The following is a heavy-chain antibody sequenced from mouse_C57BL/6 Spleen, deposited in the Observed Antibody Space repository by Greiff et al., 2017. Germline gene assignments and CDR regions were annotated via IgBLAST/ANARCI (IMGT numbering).Heavy chain of an antibody. CDR2: IDPSASYT. Sequence: QVQLQQPGAELVKPGASVKLSCKASGYTFTSYWMQWVKQRPGQGLEWIGEIDPSASYTNYNQKFKGKATLTVDTASSTAYMKLSSLTSADSAVYYCARRNEGYYDLDDWGQGTTRTGST. D-gene: IGHD2-3*01. V-gene: IGHV1-50*01. CDR3: ARRNEGYYDLDD. J-gene: IGHJ2*01. CDR1: GYTFTSYW.